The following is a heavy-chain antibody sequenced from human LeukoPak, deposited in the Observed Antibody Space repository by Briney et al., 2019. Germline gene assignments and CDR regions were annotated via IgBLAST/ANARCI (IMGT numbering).Heavy chain of an antibody. Sequence: GGSLRLSCAASGFMFNSYAMNWVRQAPGKGLEWVSLISGSGVRTYYADSVKGRFTISRDNSKNTLYLQMNSLRAEDTAVYYCAKGRESEQWLVRPFDYWGQGTLVTVSS. J-gene: IGHJ4*02. CDR3: AKGRESEQWLVRPFDY. CDR2: ISGSGVRT. V-gene: IGHV3-23*01. CDR1: GFMFNSYA. D-gene: IGHD6-19*01.